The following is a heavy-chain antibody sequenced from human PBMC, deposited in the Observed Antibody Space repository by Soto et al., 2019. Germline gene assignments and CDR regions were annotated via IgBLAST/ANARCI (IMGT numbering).Heavy chain of an antibody. Sequence: SETLSLTCAVSGGSISSGGYSWSWIRQPPGKGPEWIGYIYHSGSTYYNPSLKSRVTISVDRSKNQFSLKLSSVTAADTAVYYCASFITMVRGVTPAFDYWGQGTLVTVSS. CDR2: IYHSGST. V-gene: IGHV4-30-2*01. CDR3: ASFITMVRGVTPAFDY. J-gene: IGHJ4*02. D-gene: IGHD3-10*01. CDR1: GGSISSGGYS.